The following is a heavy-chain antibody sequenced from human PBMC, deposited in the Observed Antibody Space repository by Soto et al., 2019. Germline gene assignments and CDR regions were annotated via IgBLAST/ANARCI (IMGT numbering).Heavy chain of an antibody. CDR1: GGSISSGGYY. CDR2: ISYSGST. CDR3: ARGVLH. J-gene: IGHJ4*01. Sequence: QVQLQESGPGLVQPSQTLSLTCTVSGGSISSGGYYWSWIRQHPGTGLEWIGHISYSGSTYYNTSLKSRVTLSSDTSRNQVPLIGNSVTAADTAVYYCARGVLHWGQGTLVTVSS. V-gene: IGHV4-31*03.